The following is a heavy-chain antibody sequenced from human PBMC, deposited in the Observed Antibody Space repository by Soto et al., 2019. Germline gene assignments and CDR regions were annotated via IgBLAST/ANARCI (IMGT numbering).Heavy chain of an antibody. CDR3: ASGHDAYKVRY. Sequence: WTWIRQLPGKGLEWIGYIYYTGNTYYNPSLTSRPTISIDTSENQFSLKLTSVTAADTAVYFCASGHDAYKVRYWGQGTLVTVSS. J-gene: IGHJ4*02. V-gene: IGHV4-31*02. D-gene: IGHD1-1*01. CDR2: IYYTGNT.